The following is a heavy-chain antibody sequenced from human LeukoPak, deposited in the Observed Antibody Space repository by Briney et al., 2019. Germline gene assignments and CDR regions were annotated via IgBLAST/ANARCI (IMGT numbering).Heavy chain of an antibody. J-gene: IGHJ4*02. D-gene: IGHD4-23*01. CDR2: IYYTGNT. Sequence: PSETLSLTCTVSGGSVSSVNYYWTWIRPHPGNGLEWIGYIYYTGNTHYNTSLKSRLTISVDTSKNHFSLNLTSVSAADTALYYCARAPIAVVTPPHFFDSWGQGTLVTVSS. CDR1: GGSVSSVNYY. V-gene: IGHV4-31*03. CDR3: ARAPIAVVTPPHFFDS.